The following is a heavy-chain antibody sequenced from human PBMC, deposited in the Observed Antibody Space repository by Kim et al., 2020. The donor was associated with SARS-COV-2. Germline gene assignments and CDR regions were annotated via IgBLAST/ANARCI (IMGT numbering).Heavy chain of an antibody. D-gene: IGHD6-13*01. J-gene: IGHJ6*02. CDR3: ARAIAAARTYYYGMDV. Sequence: CQGRVTITADESTSTAYMELSSLRSEDTAVYYCARAIAAARTYYYGMDVWGQGTTVTVSS. V-gene: IGHV1-69*01.